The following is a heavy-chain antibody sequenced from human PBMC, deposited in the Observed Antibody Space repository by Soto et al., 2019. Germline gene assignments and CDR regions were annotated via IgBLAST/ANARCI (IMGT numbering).Heavy chain of an antibody. V-gene: IGHV3-53*04. CDR3: ARVMQVPAAIPKRRYFDY. D-gene: IGHD2-2*01. CDR1: GFTVSSNY. Sequence: EVQLLESGGGLVQPGGSLRLSCAASGFTVSSNYMSWVRQAPGKGLEWVSVIYSGGSTDYADSVKGRFTISRHNSKNTLYLQMNSLSAEDTAVYYCARVMQVPAAIPKRRYFDYWGQGTLVTVSS. CDR2: IYSGGST. J-gene: IGHJ4*02.